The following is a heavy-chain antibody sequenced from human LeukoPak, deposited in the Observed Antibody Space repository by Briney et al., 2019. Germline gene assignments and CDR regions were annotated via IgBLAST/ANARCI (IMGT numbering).Heavy chain of an antibody. CDR3: ASKSVVVPAAIWGPYDAFDI. Sequence: GGSLRPSCAASGFTFSSYSMNWVRQAPGKGLEWVSSISSSSSYIYYADSVKGRFTISRDNAKNSLYLQMNSLRAEDTAVYYCASKSVVVPAAIWGPYDAFDIWGQGTMVTVSS. J-gene: IGHJ3*02. CDR2: ISSSSSYI. V-gene: IGHV3-21*01. D-gene: IGHD2-2*02. CDR1: GFTFSSYS.